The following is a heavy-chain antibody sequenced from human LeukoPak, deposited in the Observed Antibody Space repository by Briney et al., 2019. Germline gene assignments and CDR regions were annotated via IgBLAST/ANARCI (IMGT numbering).Heavy chain of an antibody. CDR1: GFTFSNYW. V-gene: IGHV3-7*01. D-gene: IGHD3-9*01. CDR3: TRDPMDYDVSTGLHHYYMDV. J-gene: IGHJ6*02. Sequence: GGSLRLSCAASGFTFSNYWMNWVRQAPGKGLECLANIKQDGSETYYADSVKGRFTISRDNAKNTLYLQMNTLRVEDTAVYYCTRDPMDYDVSTGLHHYYMDVWGQGTTVTVSS. CDR2: IKQDGSET.